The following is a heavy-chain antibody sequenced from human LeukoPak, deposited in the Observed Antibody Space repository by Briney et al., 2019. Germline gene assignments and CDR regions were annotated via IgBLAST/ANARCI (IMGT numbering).Heavy chain of an antibody. CDR1: GGSISSGGYS. CDR2: IYHSGST. J-gene: IGHJ5*02. D-gene: IGHD1-26*01. CDR3: ARGGSYHLPGDS. V-gene: IGHV4-30-2*01. Sequence: KPSESLSLTCAVSGGSISSGGYSWSWIRQPPGKGLEWIGYIYHSGSTYYNPSLKSRVTISVDTSKNQFSLNLNSVTAADTAVYYCARGGSYHLPGDSWGQGTLVTVSS.